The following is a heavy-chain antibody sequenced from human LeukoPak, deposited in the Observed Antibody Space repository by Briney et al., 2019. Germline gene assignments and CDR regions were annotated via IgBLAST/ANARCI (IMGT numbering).Heavy chain of an antibody. J-gene: IGHJ4*02. D-gene: IGHD3-16*01. V-gene: IGHV3-43*02. CDR1: GFTFDFSA. CDR2: ITKDDGST. Sequence: GGSLRLSCAASGFTFDFSAMHWLRQAPGKGLEWVSLITKDDGSTYYADSVKGRFTISRDNSKNSLYLQMNSLRTEDTAFYYCAKDSRGAAFWGEFEYWGQGTLVMVSS. CDR3: AKDSRGAAFWGEFEY.